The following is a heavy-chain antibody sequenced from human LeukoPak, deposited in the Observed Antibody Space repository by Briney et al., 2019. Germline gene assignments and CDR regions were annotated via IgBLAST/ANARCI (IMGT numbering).Heavy chain of an antibody. D-gene: IGHD6-13*01. V-gene: IGHV4-59*01. CDR2: IYYSGST. J-gene: IGHJ4*02. CDR3: ASIGYSSSWYYFDY. Sequence: SETLSLTCTVSGGSISSYYWSWIRQPPGKGLEWIGYIYYSGSTNYNPSLKSRVTISVDMSKNQFSLKLSSVTAADTAVYYCASIGYSSSWYYFDYWGQGTLVTVSS. CDR1: GGSISSYY.